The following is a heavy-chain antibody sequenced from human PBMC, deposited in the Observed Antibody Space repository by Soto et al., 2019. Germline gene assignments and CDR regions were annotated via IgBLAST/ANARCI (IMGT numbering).Heavy chain of an antibody. Sequence: EVQLVESGGGLVQPGGSLTLSCAASGFTFSSYAMHWVRQAPGKGLEYVSAISSNGGSTYYANSVKGRFTISRDTSKNALYLQMGSLRAEDMAVYYCARLGGNPLDYWGQGTLVAVSS. J-gene: IGHJ4*02. CDR3: ARLGGNPLDY. CDR1: GFTFSSYA. V-gene: IGHV3-64*01. CDR2: ISSNGGST. D-gene: IGHD2-15*01.